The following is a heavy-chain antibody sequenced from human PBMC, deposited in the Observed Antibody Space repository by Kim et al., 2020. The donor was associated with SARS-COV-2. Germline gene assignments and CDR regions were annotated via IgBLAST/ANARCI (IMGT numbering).Heavy chain of an antibody. CDR3: AKLNSGWYNDY. D-gene: IGHD6-19*01. CDR1: GFTVSSYA. Sequence: GGSLRLSCAASGFTVSSYAMSWVRQAPGKGLEWVSSIRGSEGGTHYADSVKGRFTISRDNPKNTLYLQMSSLRAEDTAVYYCAKLNSGWYNDYWGQGTLV. CDR2: IRGSEGGT. J-gene: IGHJ4*02. V-gene: IGHV3-23*01.